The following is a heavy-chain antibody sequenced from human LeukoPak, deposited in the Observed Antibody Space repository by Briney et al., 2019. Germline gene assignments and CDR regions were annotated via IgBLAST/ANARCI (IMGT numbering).Heavy chain of an antibody. CDR3: AKNGPQGGAFDI. CDR2: IHYDGYTT. CDR1: GFPLSTYG. J-gene: IGHJ3*02. V-gene: IGHV3-30*02. D-gene: IGHD2-8*01. Sequence: PGGSLRLSCVTSGFPLSTYGVHWVRQAPGSGLEWVAYIHYDGYTTNYADSVKGRFTISRENSKNTLYLQMNSLRAEDTAVYYCAKNGPQGGAFDIWGQGTMVTVSS.